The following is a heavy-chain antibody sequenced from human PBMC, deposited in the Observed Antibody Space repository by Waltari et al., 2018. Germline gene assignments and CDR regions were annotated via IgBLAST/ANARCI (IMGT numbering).Heavy chain of an antibody. CDR1: GYTHPSNT. J-gene: IGHJ6*02. D-gene: IGHD3-3*01. CDR2: INTASGKT. Sequence: QVHFVQSGADVKKTGAALRISCKIFGYTHPSNTLNWLRKAPGQSLGWMAWINTASGKTQYSEKFQGRVTLTTDTAATTVFLDVSSLRTEDTAVYYCARSSASFGHYYYVGMDVWGQGTSVTVSS. CDR3: ARSSASFGHYYYVGMDV. V-gene: IGHV1-3*04.